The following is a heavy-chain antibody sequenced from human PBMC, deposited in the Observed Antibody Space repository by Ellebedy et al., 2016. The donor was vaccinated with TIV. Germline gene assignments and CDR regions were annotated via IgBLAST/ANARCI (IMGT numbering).Heavy chain of an antibody. CDR2: IYSEGNT. Sequence: GESLKISCAASGFAVSSHYMTWVRQAPGRGLEWVSLIYSEGNTNYADSVRGRFTISRDSSKNTLDLQMNSLRAEDTAVYYCARAGEYCDIPQNCYAIDVWGQGTTVTVS. CDR3: ARAGEYCDIPQNCYAIDV. D-gene: IGHD2/OR15-2a*01. CDR1: GFAVSSHY. V-gene: IGHV3-53*01. J-gene: IGHJ6*02.